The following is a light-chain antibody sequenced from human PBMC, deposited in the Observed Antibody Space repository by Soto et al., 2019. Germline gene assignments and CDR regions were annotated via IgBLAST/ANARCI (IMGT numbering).Light chain of an antibody. CDR1: SSDVGNYYY. CDR2: DVN. Sequence: QSALTQPRSVSGSPGQSVTISCTGTSSDVGNYYYVSWYQQYPGKAPKLIIYDVNKRPSGVPDRFSGSKSGNTASMTISGLQTDDEANYYCCSYAGTYTVVFGGGTQLTVL. V-gene: IGLV2-11*01. CDR3: CSYAGTYTVV. J-gene: IGLJ2*01.